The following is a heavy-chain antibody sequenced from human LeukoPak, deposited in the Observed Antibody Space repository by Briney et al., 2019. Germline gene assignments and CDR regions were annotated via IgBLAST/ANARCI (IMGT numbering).Heavy chain of an antibody. Sequence: EGSLRLSCAASGFTFSSYSMSWVRQAPGKGLDWVANINQDGSEKYYVDSVKGRFTISRDNAKNSLYLQMNSLRAEDTAVYYCARDRVWTVLYWGQGTLVTVSS. CDR1: GFTFSSYS. D-gene: IGHD6-13*01. CDR2: INQDGSEK. V-gene: IGHV3-7*01. J-gene: IGHJ4*02. CDR3: ARDRVWTVLY.